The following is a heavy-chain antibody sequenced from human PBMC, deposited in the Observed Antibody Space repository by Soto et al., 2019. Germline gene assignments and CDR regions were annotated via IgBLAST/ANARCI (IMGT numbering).Heavy chain of an antibody. V-gene: IGHV1-3*01. CDR2: INAGNGNT. J-gene: IGHJ6*02. Sequence: ASVKVSCKASGYTFTSYAMHWVRQAPGQRLEWMGWINAGNGNTKYSQKFQGRVTITRDTSASIAYMELSSLRSEDTAVYYCARGPTWLRYYYYGMDVWGQGTTVTVSS. CDR1: GYTFTSYA. CDR3: ARGPTWLRYYYYGMDV. D-gene: IGHD5-18*01.